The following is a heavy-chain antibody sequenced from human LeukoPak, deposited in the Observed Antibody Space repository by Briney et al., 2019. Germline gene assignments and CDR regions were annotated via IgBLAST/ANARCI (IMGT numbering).Heavy chain of an antibody. J-gene: IGHJ4*02. CDR1: GGSFSGYY. Sequence: PSETLSLTCAVYGGSFSGYYWSWICQPPGKGLEWIGEINHSGSTYYNPSLKSRVTISADTSKNQFSLNLSSVTAADTAVYYCARIYGSGSYYNDYWGQGTLVTVSS. CDR3: ARIYGSGSYYNDY. V-gene: IGHV4-34*01. CDR2: INHSGST. D-gene: IGHD3-10*01.